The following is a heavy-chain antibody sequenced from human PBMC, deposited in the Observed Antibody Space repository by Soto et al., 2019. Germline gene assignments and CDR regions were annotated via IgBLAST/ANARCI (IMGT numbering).Heavy chain of an antibody. Sequence: GGSLRLSCTASGFTFGEYAVIWFRQAPGKGLEWVGYITSKAYRGTTQYAATVKGRFTISRDDSKSIAYLQMDSLKTDDTAVYYCSRVPPNNRGAPLDYWGQGTLVSV. D-gene: IGHD3-10*01. CDR1: GFTFGEYA. CDR2: ITSKAYRGTT. J-gene: IGHJ4*02. V-gene: IGHV3-49*03. CDR3: SRVPPNNRGAPLDY.